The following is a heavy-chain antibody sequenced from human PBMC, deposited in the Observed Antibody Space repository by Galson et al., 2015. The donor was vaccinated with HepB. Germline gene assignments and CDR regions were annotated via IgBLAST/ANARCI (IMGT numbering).Heavy chain of an antibody. CDR1: GFTFSSYA. CDR3: ARDSPPGEPWLRPFYYYYGMDV. CDR2: ISYDGSNK. V-gene: IGHV3-30*04. D-gene: IGHD5-18*01. J-gene: IGHJ6*02. Sequence: SLRLSCAASGFTFSSYAMHWVRQAPGKGLEWVAVISYDGSNKYYADSVKGRFTISRDNSKNTLYLQMNSLRAEDTAVYYCARDSPPGEPWLRPFYYYYGMDVWGQGTTVTVSS.